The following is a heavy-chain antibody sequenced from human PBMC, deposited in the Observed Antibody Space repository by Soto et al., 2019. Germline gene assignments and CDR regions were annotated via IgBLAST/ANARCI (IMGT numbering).Heavy chain of an antibody. J-gene: IGHJ4*02. Sequence: QVQLVESGGGVVQPGRSLRLSCVASGFTFSSYAMHWVRQAPGKGLEWVAIMSYDGNNQYYADSGKGRFTISRDNFKHTLYLQMNSLRAEDTAVYYCAKALGELSPESFDYWGQGILVTVSS. V-gene: IGHV3-30*18. CDR3: AKALGELSPESFDY. CDR1: GFTFSSYA. CDR2: MSYDGNNQ. D-gene: IGHD3-16*02.